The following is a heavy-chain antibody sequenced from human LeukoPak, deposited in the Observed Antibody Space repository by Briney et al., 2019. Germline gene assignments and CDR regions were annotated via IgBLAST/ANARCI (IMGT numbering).Heavy chain of an antibody. J-gene: IGHJ4*02. Sequence: GGSLRLSCAASGFTFSNYTMNWVRQAPGKGLEWVSSISSSSSYIHYADSVKGRFSISRDNAKNSLYLQMNSLRAEDTAVYYCARGRPTVTTTGDYFDYWGQGTLVTVSS. V-gene: IGHV3-21*01. CDR1: GFTFSNYT. CDR3: ARGRPTVTTTGDYFDY. CDR2: ISSSSSYI. D-gene: IGHD4-17*01.